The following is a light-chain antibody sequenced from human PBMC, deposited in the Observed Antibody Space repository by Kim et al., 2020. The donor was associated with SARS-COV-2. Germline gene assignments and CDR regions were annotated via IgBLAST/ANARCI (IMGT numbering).Light chain of an antibody. Sequence: SYELTQPPSVSVSPGQTARITCSGDALPKQYAYWYQQKPGQAPVLVIYKDNERPSGIPERFSGSSSGTTVTLTISGVQAEDEADYCCQSADSSGTYPVFGGGTQLTVL. CDR3: QSADSSGTYPV. V-gene: IGLV3-25*03. J-gene: IGLJ3*02. CDR2: KDN. CDR1: ALPKQY.